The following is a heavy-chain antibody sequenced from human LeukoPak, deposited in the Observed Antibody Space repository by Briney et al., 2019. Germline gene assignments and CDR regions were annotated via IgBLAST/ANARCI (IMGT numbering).Heavy chain of an antibody. CDR3: ARDTGFSMLRGILF. CDR1: GYTFTTYG. CDR2: INTNTGNP. D-gene: IGHD3-10*01. J-gene: IGHJ4*02. Sequence: GASVKVSCKASGYTFTTYGMNWVRQAPGQGLEWMGWINTNTGNPTYAQGFTGRFVFSLDTSVSTAYLQISSLKAEDTALYYCARDTGFSMLRGILFWGQGTLVTVSS. V-gene: IGHV7-4-1*02.